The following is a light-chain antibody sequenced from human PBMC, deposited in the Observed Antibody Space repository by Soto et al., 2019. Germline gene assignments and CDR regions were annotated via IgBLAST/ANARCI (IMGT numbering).Light chain of an antibody. Sequence: QSVLTHPPSVSAAPGQKVTISCSGRSSNIGNHYVSWYQHLPGVAPKLLIYDNDKRPSGIPDRFSGSWSGTSATLGITGLQTGDEADYYCGTWDSSLTAGPYVFGSGTKVTVL. CDR3: GTWDSSLTAGPYV. V-gene: IGLV1-51*01. J-gene: IGLJ1*01. CDR2: DND. CDR1: SSNIGNHY.